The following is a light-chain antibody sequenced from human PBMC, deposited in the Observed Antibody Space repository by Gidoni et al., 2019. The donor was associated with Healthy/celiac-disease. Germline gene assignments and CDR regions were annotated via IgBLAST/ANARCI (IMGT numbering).Light chain of an antibody. Sequence: IVMTQSPPSLLVTPGEPAPISCRSSQSLLHSSGHSYLDWYLQKPGQSPQLLIYVGSNRDPGVPDRFSGSGSGTDFTLKISRVEAEDVGVYYCMQALRTPFTFGPGTKVELK. J-gene: IGKJ3*01. V-gene: IGKV2-28*01. CDR1: QSLLHSSGHSY. CDR2: VGS. CDR3: MQALRTPFT.